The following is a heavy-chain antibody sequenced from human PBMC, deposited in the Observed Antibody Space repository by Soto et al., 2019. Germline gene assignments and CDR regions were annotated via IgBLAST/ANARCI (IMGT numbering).Heavy chain of an antibody. CDR1: GYTFTSYG. CDR3: ARVGGDYVGGGVWFDP. J-gene: IGHJ5*02. Sequence: QVQLVQSGAEVKKPGASVKVSCKASGYTFTSYGIIWVRQAPGQGLEWMGWISAYNGNTNYKQKLQGRVTMTTDTSTSKAYMELRSLRSDATAVYYCARVGGDYVGGGVWFDPWGQGTLVTVSS. D-gene: IGHD4-17*01. V-gene: IGHV1-18*04. CDR2: ISAYNGNT.